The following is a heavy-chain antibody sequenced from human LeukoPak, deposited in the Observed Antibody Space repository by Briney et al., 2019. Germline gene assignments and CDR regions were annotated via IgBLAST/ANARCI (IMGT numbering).Heavy chain of an antibody. CDR3: VRGLAKGVDC. J-gene: IGHJ4*02. D-gene: IGHD3-16*01. CDR2: INHSGST. V-gene: IGHV4-34*01. Sequence: SETLSLTCAVYGGSFSGYYWSWIRQPPGKGLEWIGEINHSGSTNYNPSLKSRVTISVDTSKNQFSLKLSSVTAADTAVYYCVRGLAKGVDCWGQGTLVTVSS. CDR1: GGSFSGYY.